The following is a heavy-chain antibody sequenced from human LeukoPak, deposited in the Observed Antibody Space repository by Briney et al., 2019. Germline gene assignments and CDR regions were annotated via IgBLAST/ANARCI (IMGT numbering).Heavy chain of an antibody. D-gene: IGHD2-8*01. CDR1: GFTFSSYA. V-gene: IGHV3-23*01. J-gene: IGHJ6*03. CDR2: FSGSVGTT. CDR3: ANGNRCTSPNCLGYYYFYMDV. Sequence: GGSLRLSCAASGFTFSSYAMNWVRQAPGRGLEWFSGFSGSVGTTYYADSVKGRFTISRDNSKNTLYLQMNSLRAEDTAVYYCANGNRCTSPNCLGYYYFYMDVWGKGTTVTVSS.